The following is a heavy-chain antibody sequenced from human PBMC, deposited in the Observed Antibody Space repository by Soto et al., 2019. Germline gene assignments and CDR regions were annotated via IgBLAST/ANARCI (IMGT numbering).Heavy chain of an antibody. J-gene: IGHJ5*02. CDR1: GYTFTTYY. Sequence: QVQLAQSGAEVKKPGASVKVSCKASGYTFTTYYMHWVRQAPGQGLEWMGLINPSSGTTNYAQRFQGRVSMTRDTSTSTVYMELSSLRSEDTAVYHCARYVGAETATGGRAGWFDPWGQGTLVTVSS. CDR3: ARYVGAETATGGRAGWFDP. D-gene: IGHD5-18*01. CDR2: INPSSGTT. V-gene: IGHV1-46*01.